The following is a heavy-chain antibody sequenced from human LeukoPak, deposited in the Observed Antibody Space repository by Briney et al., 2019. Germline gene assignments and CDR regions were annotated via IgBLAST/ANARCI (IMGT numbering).Heavy chain of an antibody. D-gene: IGHD3-3*01. CDR2: IKSKTDGGTT. J-gene: IGHJ4*02. CDR1: GFTFSNAW. V-gene: IGHV3-15*01. Sequence: GGSLRLSCAASGFTFSNAWMSWVRQAPGKGLEWVGRIKSKTDGGTTDYAAPVKGRFTIPRDDSKNTLYLQMNSLKTEDTAVYYCTTAPSGYYNDYWGQGTLVTVSS. CDR3: TTAPSGYYNDY.